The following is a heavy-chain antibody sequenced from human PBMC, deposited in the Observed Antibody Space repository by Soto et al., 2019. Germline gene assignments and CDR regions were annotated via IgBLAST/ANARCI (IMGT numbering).Heavy chain of an antibody. CDR2: ISGSGGST. Sequence: PGGSLRLSCAASGFTFSSYGMSWVRQAPGKGLEWVSAISGSGGSTYYADSVKGRFTISRDNSKNTLYLQMNSLRAEDTAVYYCAKDYYDSSGYFSGSDYWGQGTLVTVSS. V-gene: IGHV3-23*01. CDR3: AKDYYDSSGYFSGSDY. D-gene: IGHD3-22*01. J-gene: IGHJ4*02. CDR1: GFTFSSYG.